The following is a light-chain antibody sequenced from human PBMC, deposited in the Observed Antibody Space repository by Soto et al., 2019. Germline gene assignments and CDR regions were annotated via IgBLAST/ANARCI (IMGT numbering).Light chain of an antibody. CDR3: QQYGDWPLT. Sequence: EIVVTQSPATLSVSPGERATLSCRASQSVGNNFAWYQQKTCQAPRLLIFATSTRATGVPARFSGSGSGQEFTLTISSLQSEDFAVYYCQQYGDWPLTFGGGAKVEI. CDR2: ATS. CDR1: QSVGNN. J-gene: IGKJ4*01. V-gene: IGKV3-15*01.